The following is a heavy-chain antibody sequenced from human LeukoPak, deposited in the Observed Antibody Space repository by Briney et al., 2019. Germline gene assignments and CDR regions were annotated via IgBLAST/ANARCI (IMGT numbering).Heavy chain of an antibody. Sequence: PGESLRLSCVASGFTFSSRDWMTWVRQAPGKGLEWVANIKQDGSEKNYVDSVKGRFTISRDNAKNSVDLQMNSLRVEDTAVYYCARGPRYNWNSNYFPFDYWGQGTLVTVSS. CDR1: GFTFSSRDW. D-gene: IGHD1-7*01. J-gene: IGHJ4*02. V-gene: IGHV3-7*01. CDR2: IKQDGSEK. CDR3: ARGPRYNWNSNYFPFDY.